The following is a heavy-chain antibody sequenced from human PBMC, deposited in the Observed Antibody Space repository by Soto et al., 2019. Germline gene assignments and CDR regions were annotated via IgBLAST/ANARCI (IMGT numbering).Heavy chain of an antibody. Sequence: EVQLVESGGGLVQPGRSLRLSCAASGFTFDDYAMHWVRQAPGKGLEWVSGISWNSASMDYADSVKDRFSISRDSAENSLYLQMNILKIEDTAFYYCARSFSDSYYDLDFWGQGTLVTVSS. D-gene: IGHD1-26*01. CDR2: ISWNSASM. J-gene: IGHJ4*02. CDR3: ARSFSDSYYDLDF. CDR1: GFTFDDYA. V-gene: IGHV3-9*01.